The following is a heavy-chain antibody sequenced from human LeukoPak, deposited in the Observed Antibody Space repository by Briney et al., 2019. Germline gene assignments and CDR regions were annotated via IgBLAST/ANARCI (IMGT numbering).Heavy chain of an antibody. D-gene: IGHD6-13*01. CDR1: GGSISSYY. J-gene: IGHJ3*02. CDR2: IYYSGST. CDR3: ARGHSSWFPPDI. Sequence: SETLSLTCTVSGGSISSYYWSWIRQPPGKGLEWIGYIYYSGSTNYNPSLKSRATISVDTSKNQFSLKLSSVTAADTAVYYCARGHSSWFPPDIWGQGTMVTVSS. V-gene: IGHV4-59*01.